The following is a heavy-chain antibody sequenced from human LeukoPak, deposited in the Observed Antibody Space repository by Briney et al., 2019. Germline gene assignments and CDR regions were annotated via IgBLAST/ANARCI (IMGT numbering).Heavy chain of an antibody. V-gene: IGHV4-59*08. CDR2: IHYSGTT. J-gene: IGHJ4*02. CDR3: ATGRSIRYFVY. CDR1: GVSIFSFY. Sequence: PSETLSLTCTVSGVSIFSFYWNWIRQPPGQGLEWIGYIHYSGTTNYNPSLKSRVSISIDTSKSQFSLKLSSATAADTAIYYCATGRSIRYFVYWGQGTLLSVSS. D-gene: IGHD3-9*01.